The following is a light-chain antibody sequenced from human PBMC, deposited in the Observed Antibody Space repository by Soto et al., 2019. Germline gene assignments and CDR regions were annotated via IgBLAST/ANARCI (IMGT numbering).Light chain of an antibody. Sequence: QSVLTQPAFVSGSPGQSITISCTGTSSDIGSYNLVSWYQHHPGKAPKLIIYKGSMRPSGVSNRFSGSKSGYTASLTISGLQAGDEADYYCCSYAGSSTPYVFGTGTKLTVL. CDR3: CSYAGSSTPYV. J-gene: IGLJ1*01. CDR2: KGS. CDR1: SSDIGSYNL. V-gene: IGLV2-23*01.